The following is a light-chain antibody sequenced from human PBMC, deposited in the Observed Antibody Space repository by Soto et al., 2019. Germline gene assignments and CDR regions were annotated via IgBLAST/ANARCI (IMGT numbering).Light chain of an antibody. V-gene: IGKV3-20*01. CDR1: QSLSSSY. Sequence: EIVLTQSPGTLSLSPGERATLSCRASQSLSSSYLTWYQKKPGQAPRLLIYGASSRATGIPDRFSGSGSGTDLTLTISRLEHEDFAVYYCQQDVSSSYTFGQGTNLEIK. CDR3: QQDVSSSYT. J-gene: IGKJ2*01. CDR2: GAS.